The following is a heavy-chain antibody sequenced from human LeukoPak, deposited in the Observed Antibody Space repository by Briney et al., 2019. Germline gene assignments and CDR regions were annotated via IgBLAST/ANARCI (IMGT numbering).Heavy chain of an antibody. CDR3: ARFSPYSWNDVPRDQYYYYYYGMDV. J-gene: IGHJ6*02. CDR2: MNPNSGNT. V-gene: IGHV1-8*01. Sequence: ASVKVSCKASGYTFTSYDINWVRQATGQAREWMGWMNPNSGNTGYAQKFQGRVTMTRNTSISAAYMELSSLRSEDTAVYYCARFSPYSWNDVPRDQYYYYYYGMDVWGQGNTVTVSS. CDR1: GYTFTSYD. D-gene: IGHD1-1*01.